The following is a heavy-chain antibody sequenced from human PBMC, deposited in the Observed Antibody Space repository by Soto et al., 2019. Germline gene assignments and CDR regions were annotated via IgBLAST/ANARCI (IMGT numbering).Heavy chain of an antibody. CDR1: GYTFTTYD. CDR3: ARVGGYCSSTSCYRWFDP. CDR2: LSAYNGNT. D-gene: IGHD2-2*01. V-gene: IGHV1-18*04. Sequence: QFQLVQSGAEVKKPWASVKVSCKASGYTFTTYDISWVRQAPGQGLEWMGWLSAYNGNTNYAQQLQGRVTMTTDTSTSTAYMELRSLRSDDTAVYYCARVGGYCSSTSCYRWFDPWGQGTLVTVSS. J-gene: IGHJ5*02.